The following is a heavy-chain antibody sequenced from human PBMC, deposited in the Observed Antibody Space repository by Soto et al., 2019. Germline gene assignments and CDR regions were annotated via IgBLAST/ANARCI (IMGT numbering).Heavy chain of an antibody. CDR3: ARDAPYDDFWSGVMELYYYGMDV. J-gene: IGHJ6*02. V-gene: IGHV1-18*01. D-gene: IGHD3-3*01. CDR1: GYTFSNYA. Sequence: ASVKVSSKASGYTFSNYAISWVRQSPGQGLERMGWITAHNGNTKYAQKFQARVTMTTDTSTSTASMELRSLTSDDTAVYYCARDAPYDDFWSGVMELYYYGMDVWGQGTTVTVS. CDR2: ITAHNGNT.